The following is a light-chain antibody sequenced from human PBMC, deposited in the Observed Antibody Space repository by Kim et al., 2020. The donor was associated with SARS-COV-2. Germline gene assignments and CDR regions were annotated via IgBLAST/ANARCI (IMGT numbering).Light chain of an antibody. CDR2: QDS. CDR1: KLGDKY. V-gene: IGLV3-1*01. Sequence: SYELTQPPSVSVSPGQTARITCSGDKLGDKYACWYQQKPGQSPVLVIYQDSKRPSGITERFSGSNSGNTATLTISGTQAMDEADYYCQAWDSSSNWVFGG. J-gene: IGLJ3*02. CDR3: QAWDSSSNWV.